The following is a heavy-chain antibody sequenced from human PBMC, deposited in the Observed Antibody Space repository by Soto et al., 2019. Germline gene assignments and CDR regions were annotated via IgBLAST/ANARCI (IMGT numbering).Heavy chain of an antibody. CDR2: IISSSSYI. CDR3: ARDIEKIESTASFDY. V-gene: IGHV3-21*01. Sequence: EVQLVESGGGLVKPGGSLRLSCAASGFTFSSYSLNWVRQATGKGLEWVSSIISSSSYIYYADSVKGRFTISIDNAKKSMSLQMNRLRAEDTAVYDCARDIEKIESTASFDYWGQGTLVTVSS. CDR1: GFTFSSYS. J-gene: IGHJ4*02. D-gene: IGHD5-18*01.